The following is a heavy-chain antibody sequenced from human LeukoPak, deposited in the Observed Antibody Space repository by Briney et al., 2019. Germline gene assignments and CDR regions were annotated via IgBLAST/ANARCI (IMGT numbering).Heavy chain of an antibody. Sequence: PGGSLRLSCAASGFTFSSYWMSWVRQAPGRGLEWVAFIRYDGSNKYYADSVKGRFTISRDNSKNTLYLQLNSLRPEDTAVYYCAKGQTGYWGQGTLVTVSS. V-gene: IGHV3-30*02. CDR2: IRYDGSNK. CDR3: AKGQTGY. J-gene: IGHJ4*02. CDR1: GFTFSSYW.